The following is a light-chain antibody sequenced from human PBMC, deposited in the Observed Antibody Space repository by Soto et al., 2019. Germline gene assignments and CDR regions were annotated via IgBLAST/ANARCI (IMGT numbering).Light chain of an antibody. Sequence: DIQLTQSPSFLSASVGDRVTITCRASQGINDYLAWYQQKPGKDPKLLIYAASTLQSEVPSRFSGSASGTEFTLTISSLQPEDFATFYCQQFNVYPLTFGGGTKVEIK. CDR1: QGINDY. J-gene: IGKJ4*01. V-gene: IGKV1-9*01. CDR3: QQFNVYPLT. CDR2: AAS.